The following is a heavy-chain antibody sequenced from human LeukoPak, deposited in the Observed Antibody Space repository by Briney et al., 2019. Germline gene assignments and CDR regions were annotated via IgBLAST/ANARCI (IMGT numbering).Heavy chain of an antibody. J-gene: IGHJ4*02. CDR1: GFRFDSYP. CDR3: VRDVDYAFDY. CDR2: VRTRGDPT. D-gene: IGHD4-17*01. V-gene: IGHV3-48*01. Sequence: GGSLRLSCAASGFRFDSYPMNWVRQPPGKGMEWLSNVRTRGDPTSYADSVRGRFTISKDNAKKSLFLQINSLRVEDTAVYFCVRDVDYAFDYWGQGVLVIVSS.